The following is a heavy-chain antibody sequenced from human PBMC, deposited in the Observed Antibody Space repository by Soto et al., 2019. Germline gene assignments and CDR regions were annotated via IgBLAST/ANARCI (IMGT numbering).Heavy chain of an antibody. J-gene: IGHJ3*02. D-gene: IGHD4-17*01. CDR2: IYSGGST. V-gene: IGHV3-66*01. CDR1: GFTVSSNY. CDR3: ARDLPKPWGYGDLHDAFDI. Sequence: EVQLVESGGGLVQPGGSLRLSCAASGFTVSSNYMSWVRQAPGKGLEWVSVIYSGGSTYYADSVKGRFTISRDNSKNTLYLQMNSLRAEDTAVYYCARDLPKPWGYGDLHDAFDIWGQGTMVTVSS.